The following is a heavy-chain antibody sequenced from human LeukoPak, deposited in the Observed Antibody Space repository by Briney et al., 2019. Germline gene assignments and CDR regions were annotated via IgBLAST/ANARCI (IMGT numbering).Heavy chain of an antibody. CDR1: GFTFSSYA. V-gene: IGHV3-23*01. Sequence: PGGSLRLSCAASGFTFSSYAMSWVRQAPGKGLEWASAISGSGGSTYYADSVKGRFTISRDNSKNTLYLQMNSLRAEDTAVYYCAKRPGGYSSSSDNWFDPWGQGTLVTVSS. D-gene: IGHD6-6*01. CDR3: AKRPGGYSSSSDNWFDP. J-gene: IGHJ5*02. CDR2: ISGSGGST.